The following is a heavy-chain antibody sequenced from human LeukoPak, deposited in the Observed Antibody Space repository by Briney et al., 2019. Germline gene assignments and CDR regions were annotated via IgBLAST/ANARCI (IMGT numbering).Heavy chain of an antibody. Sequence: SETLSLTCTVSGDSISSSSYYWVWIRQPPGKGLEWIGSIYYSGSTYYHQSLKSRVTISIDTSKKHFSLKLSSVTGADTAVYYCARLSYYYDSSGYSTTYYFDYWGQGTLVTVSS. CDR2: IYYSGST. CDR3: ARLSYYYDSSGYSTTYYFDY. J-gene: IGHJ4*02. V-gene: IGHV4-39*07. D-gene: IGHD3-22*01. CDR1: GDSISSSSYY.